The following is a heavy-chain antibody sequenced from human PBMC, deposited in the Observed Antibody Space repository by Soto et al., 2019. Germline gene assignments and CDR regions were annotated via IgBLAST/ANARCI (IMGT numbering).Heavy chain of an antibody. Sequence: QVQLVQSGAEVKKPGASVKVSCKASGYTFTSYSMHWVRQAPGQGLEWMGIINPSGGSTRYAQQLQGRVTMTRDTSTSTVYMELSSLRSEDTAVYYCARVRGDYGDYLNAFDIWGQGTMVTVSS. CDR3: ARVRGDYGDYLNAFDI. D-gene: IGHD4-17*01. CDR2: INPSGGST. CDR1: GYTFTSYS. J-gene: IGHJ3*02. V-gene: IGHV1-46*03.